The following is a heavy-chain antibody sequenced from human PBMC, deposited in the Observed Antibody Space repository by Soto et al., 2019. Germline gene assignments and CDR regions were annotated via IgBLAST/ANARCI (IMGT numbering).Heavy chain of an antibody. V-gene: IGHV4-30-4*01. D-gene: IGHD5-12*01. CDR3: AREGGYSGYWFDP. J-gene: IGHJ5*02. Sequence: PSETLSLTCTVSGGSISSGDYYWSWIRQPPGKGLEWIGYIYYSGSTYYNPSLKSRVTISVDTSKNQFSLKLSSVTAADTAVYYCAREGGYSGYWFDPWGQGTLVTVSS. CDR2: IYYSGST. CDR1: GGSISSGDYY.